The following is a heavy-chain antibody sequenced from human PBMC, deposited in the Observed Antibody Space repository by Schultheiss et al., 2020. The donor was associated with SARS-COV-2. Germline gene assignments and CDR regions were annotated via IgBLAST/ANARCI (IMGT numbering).Heavy chain of an antibody. CDR1: GFTFGDYA. V-gene: IGHV3-23*01. D-gene: IGHD6-19*01. CDR2: ISGSGGST. J-gene: IGHJ4*02. CDR3: ARDKAVADY. Sequence: GGSLRLSCTASGFTFGDYAKSWFRQAPGKGLEWVSAISGSGGSTYYADSVKGRFTISRDNSKNTLYLQMNSLRAEDTAVYYCARDKAVADYWGQGTLVTVSS.